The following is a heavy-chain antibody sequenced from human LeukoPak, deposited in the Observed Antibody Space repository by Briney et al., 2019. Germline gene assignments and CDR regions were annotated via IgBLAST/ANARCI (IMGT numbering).Heavy chain of an antibody. D-gene: IGHD2-15*01. J-gene: IGHJ4*02. CDR2: INSGGST. V-gene: IGHV3-23*01. Sequence: GGSLRLSCAASGFTFSSYVMIWFRQAPGKGLEWVSTINSGGSTYYADSVKGRFSISRDNSKNTLYLQMNSLSAEDTAFYYCAKDGCSGGYCYSDYWGQGTLVTVSS. CDR1: GFTFSSYV. CDR3: AKDGCSGGYCYSDY.